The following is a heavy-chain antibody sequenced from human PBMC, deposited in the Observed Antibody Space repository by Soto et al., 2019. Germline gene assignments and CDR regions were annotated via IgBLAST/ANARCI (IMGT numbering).Heavy chain of an antibody. CDR2: MNPNSGNT. Sequence: QVQLVQSGAEVKKPGASVKVSCKASGYTFTSYDINWVRQATGQGLEWMGWMNPNSGNTGYAQKFQGRVTIPRNTSRSTAYMELSSLGSEDTAVYYCARDQYSSSFSYYYYYGMDVWGQGTTVTVSS. J-gene: IGHJ6*02. V-gene: IGHV1-8*01. CDR3: ARDQYSSSFSYYYYYGMDV. CDR1: GYTFTSYD. D-gene: IGHD6-13*01.